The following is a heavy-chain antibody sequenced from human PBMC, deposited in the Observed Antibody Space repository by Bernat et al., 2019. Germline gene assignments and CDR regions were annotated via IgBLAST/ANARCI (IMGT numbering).Heavy chain of an antibody. Sequence: QVQLVESGGGVVQPGRSLRLSCAASGFTFSSYGMHWVRQAPGKGLEWVAVISYDGSNKYYADSVKGRFTISRDNSKNTLYLQMNSLRAEDTAVYYCAKERYTTMANYYYGMDVWGQGTPVTVSS. CDR3: AKERYTTMANYYYGMDV. J-gene: IGHJ6*02. CDR1: GFTFSSYG. D-gene: IGHD5-18*01. V-gene: IGHV3-30*18. CDR2: ISYDGSNK.